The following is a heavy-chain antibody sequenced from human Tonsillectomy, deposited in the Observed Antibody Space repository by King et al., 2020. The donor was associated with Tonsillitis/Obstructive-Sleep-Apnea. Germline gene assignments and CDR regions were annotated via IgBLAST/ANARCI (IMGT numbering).Heavy chain of an antibody. CDR2: ISSSSSYI. Sequence: VQLVESGGGLVKPGGSLRLSCAASGFTFSSYSMNWVRQAPGKGLEWVSSISSSSSYIYYADSVKGRFTISRDNANNSLYLQMNSLRAEDTAVYYCARESSEAFDFWGQGTMVTVSS. V-gene: IGHV3-21*01. J-gene: IGHJ3*01. CDR1: GFTFSSYS. CDR3: ARESSEAFDF. D-gene: IGHD3-10*01.